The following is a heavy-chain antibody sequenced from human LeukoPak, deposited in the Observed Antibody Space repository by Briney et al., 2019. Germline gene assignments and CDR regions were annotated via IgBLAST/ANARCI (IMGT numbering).Heavy chain of an antibody. CDR1: GFTFSSYA. CDR2: ISGSGGST. CDR3: ARSPLWFGELPFDY. Sequence: PGGSLRLSCAASGFTFSSYAMSWVRQAPGKGLEWVSAISGSGGSTYYADSVKGRFTISRDNAKNSLYLQMNSLRAEDTAVYYCARSPLWFGELPFDYWGQGALVTASS. J-gene: IGHJ4*02. D-gene: IGHD3-10*01. V-gene: IGHV3-23*01.